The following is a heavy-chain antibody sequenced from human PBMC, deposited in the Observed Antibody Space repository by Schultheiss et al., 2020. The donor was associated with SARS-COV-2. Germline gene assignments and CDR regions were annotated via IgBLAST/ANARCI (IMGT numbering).Heavy chain of an antibody. CDR2: INPNSGGT. CDR1: GGTFSSYA. Sequence: LVKVSCKASGGTFSSYAISWVRQAPGQGLEWMGWINPNSGGTNYAQKFQGRVTITADKSTSTAYMELRSLRSDDTAVYYCATDWRVETFGAFDIWGQGTMVTVSS. V-gene: IGHV1-69*10. D-gene: IGHD1-1*01. CDR3: ATDWRVETFGAFDI. J-gene: IGHJ3*02.